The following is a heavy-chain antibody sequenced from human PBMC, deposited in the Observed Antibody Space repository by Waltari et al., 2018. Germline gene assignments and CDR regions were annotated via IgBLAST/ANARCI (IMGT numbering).Heavy chain of an antibody. V-gene: IGHV3-33*01. CDR3: VRGRGSSDY. J-gene: IGHJ4*02. Sequence: QVQLVESGGGVVQHGRSLRLPCAASGFSFSTYGMHWFRQAPGKGLEWVADIWSDGSNIHYADSVKGRFIISRDNSKSTLSLQMNSLRAEDTAVYYCVRGRGSSDYWGQGTLVSVSS. CDR1: GFSFSTYG. D-gene: IGHD2-15*01. CDR2: IWSDGSNI.